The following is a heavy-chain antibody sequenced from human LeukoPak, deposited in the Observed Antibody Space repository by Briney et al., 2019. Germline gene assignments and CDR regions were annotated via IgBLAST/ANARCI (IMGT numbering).Heavy chain of an antibody. Sequence: PSETLSLTCAVYGGSFSGYYWSWIRQPPGKGLEWIGEINHSGSTNYNPSLKSRVTISVDTSKNQFSLKLSSVTAADTAVYYCARGWELPFFDYWGQGTLVTVSS. CDR1: GGSFSGYY. D-gene: IGHD1-26*01. V-gene: IGHV4-34*01. CDR3: ARGWELPFFDY. CDR2: INHSGST. J-gene: IGHJ4*02.